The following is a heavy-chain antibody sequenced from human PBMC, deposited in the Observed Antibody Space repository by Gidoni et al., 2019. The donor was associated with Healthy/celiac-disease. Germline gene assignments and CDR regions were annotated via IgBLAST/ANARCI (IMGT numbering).Heavy chain of an antibody. D-gene: IGHD3-3*01. J-gene: IGHJ4*02. V-gene: IGHV3-48*02. CDR3: ARGLKVWSGYPTLADY. CDR2: ISSSSSTI. Sequence: EVQLVESGGGLVQPGGSLRLSCAASGFPFRSDSMNWVRQVPGKGLEWVSYISSSSSTIYYADSVKGRFTISRDNAKNSLYLQMNSLRDEDTAVYYCARGLKVWSGYPTLADYWGQGTLVTVSS. CDR1: GFPFRSDS.